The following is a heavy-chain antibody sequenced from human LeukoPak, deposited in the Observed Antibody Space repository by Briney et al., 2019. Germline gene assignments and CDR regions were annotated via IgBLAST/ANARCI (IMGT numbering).Heavy chain of an antibody. J-gene: IGHJ3*02. Sequence: ASVKVSCKVSGYTLTELSMHWVRQAPGKGLEWMGGFDPEDGETIYAQKFQGRVTISADESTSTAYMELSSLRSEDTAVYYCMRGRDAYKSNTFDIWGQGTMVTVSS. V-gene: IGHV1-24*01. CDR2: FDPEDGET. CDR3: MRGRDAYKSNTFDI. CDR1: GYTLTELS. D-gene: IGHD5-24*01.